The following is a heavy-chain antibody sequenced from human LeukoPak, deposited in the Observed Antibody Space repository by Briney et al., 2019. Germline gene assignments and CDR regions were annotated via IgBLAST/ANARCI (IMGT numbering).Heavy chain of an antibody. J-gene: IGHJ4*02. Sequence: GGSLRLSCAASGFTFDDYAMPWVRQAPGKGLEWVSSINWNSGSIGYADSVKGRFTISRDNAKKSLYLQMNSLRAEDTALYYCGKGYYYDTSGTVDYWGQGTLVTVSS. CDR1: GFTFDDYA. V-gene: IGHV3-9*01. D-gene: IGHD3-22*01. CDR3: GKGYYYDTSGTVDY. CDR2: INWNSGSI.